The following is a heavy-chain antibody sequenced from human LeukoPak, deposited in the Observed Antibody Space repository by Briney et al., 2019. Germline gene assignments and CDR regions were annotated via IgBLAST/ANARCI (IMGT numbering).Heavy chain of an antibody. CDR3: ARHVKGSTHGFDP. D-gene: IGHD2/OR15-2a*01. CDR2: IYYSGST. V-gene: IGHV4-59*08. Sequence: SETLSLTGTVSGGSISSYYWSWIRQPPGKGLEWSGYIYYSGSTNHNPSLKSRVTISVDTSKNQFSLKLSSVTAADTAVYYCARHVKGSTHGFDPWGQGTLVTVSS. J-gene: IGHJ5*02. CDR1: GGSISSYY.